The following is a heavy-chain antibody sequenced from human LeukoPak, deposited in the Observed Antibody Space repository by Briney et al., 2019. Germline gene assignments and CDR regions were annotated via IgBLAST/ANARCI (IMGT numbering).Heavy chain of an antibody. CDR1: GFTFSSYS. D-gene: IGHD4-23*01. Sequence: GGSLRLSCAASGFTFSSYSMNWVRQAPGKGLEWVSYISSSSSTIYYADSVKGRFTISRDNAKNSLYLQMNSLRAEDTAVYYCARAERWKDFDYWGQGTLVTVSS. CDR3: ARAERWKDFDY. J-gene: IGHJ4*02. CDR2: ISSSSSTI. V-gene: IGHV3-48*01.